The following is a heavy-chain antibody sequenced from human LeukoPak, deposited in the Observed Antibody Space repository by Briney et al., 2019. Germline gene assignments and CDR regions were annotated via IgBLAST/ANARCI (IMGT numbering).Heavy chain of an antibody. V-gene: IGHV3-7*01. CDR2: IRQDGSDK. CDR1: GFTFSNYW. CDR3: ARDLFLSGIPAAGVFDY. Sequence: GGSLRLSCAASGFTFSNYWMSWVRQAPGKGREGVANIRQDGSDKYYMESVKGRFTISRDNANSSLYLQMNSLRAEDTAVYYCARDLFLSGIPAAGVFDYWGQGTLVTVSS. D-gene: IGHD6-25*01. J-gene: IGHJ4*02.